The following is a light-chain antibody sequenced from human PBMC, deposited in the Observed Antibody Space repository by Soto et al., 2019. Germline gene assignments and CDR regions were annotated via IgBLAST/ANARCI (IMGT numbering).Light chain of an antibody. CDR1: QSISSY. V-gene: IGKV1-39*01. CDR2: AAS. Sequence: QMTQSPSSLSASVGDRVTITCRASQSISSYLNWYQQKPGKAPNLLIYAASTLESGVPSRFSGSGSGTDFTLTISSLQLEDFATYYCQQNYSTPLAFGGGTKVDIK. J-gene: IGKJ4*01. CDR3: QQNYSTPLA.